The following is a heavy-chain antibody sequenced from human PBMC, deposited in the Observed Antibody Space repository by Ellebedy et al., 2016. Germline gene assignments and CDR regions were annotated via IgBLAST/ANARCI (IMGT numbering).Heavy chain of an antibody. D-gene: IGHD3-3*01. CDR2: IYYSGST. V-gene: IGHV4-59*13. J-gene: IGHJ4*02. CDR3: ARDGLDYNFWSGFPHN. Sequence: SETLSLXCAVYGGSFSGYYWSWIRQPPGKGLEWIGYIYYSGSTNYNPSLKSRVTISADTSENLFSLKLRSVTPADTAVYYCARDGLDYNFWSGFPHNWGPGTLVIVSS. CDR1: GGSFSGYY.